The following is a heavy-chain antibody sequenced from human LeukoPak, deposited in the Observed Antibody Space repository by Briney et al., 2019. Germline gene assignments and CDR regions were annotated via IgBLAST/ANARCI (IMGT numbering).Heavy chain of an antibody. CDR2: ISYDGGNK. CDR1: GFTFSTYG. V-gene: IGHV3-30*03. CDR3: ARGPVFEAAAGTGSDY. J-gene: IGHJ4*02. Sequence: TGGSLRLSCAVSGFTFSTYGMHWVRQAPGKGLEWVAVISYDGGNKYYADSVKGRFIISRDNSKNTLYLQMNSLRAEDTAVYYCARGPVFEAAAGTGSDYWGQGTLVTVSS. D-gene: IGHD6-13*01.